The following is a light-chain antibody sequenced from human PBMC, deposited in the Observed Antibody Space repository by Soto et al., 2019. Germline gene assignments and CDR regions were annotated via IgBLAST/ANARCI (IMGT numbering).Light chain of an antibody. J-gene: IGKJ1*01. Sequence: DIQLTQSPSSLSASVGDRVTITCRASQSMSRYLNWYQHKPGKAPKLLMYGASILHSGVPSRFSGSGSGTDFTLSINRLQPEEFATSFCQQSYSTPWTFGQGTKVEIK. CDR1: QSMSRY. V-gene: IGKV1-39*01. CDR2: GAS. CDR3: QQSYSTPWT.